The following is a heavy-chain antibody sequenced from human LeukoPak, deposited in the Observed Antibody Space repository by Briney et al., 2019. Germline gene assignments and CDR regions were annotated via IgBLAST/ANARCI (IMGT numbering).Heavy chain of an antibody. J-gene: IGHJ5*02. D-gene: IGHD1-26*01. CDR3: ARDRGVRGGSYGTWFDP. CDR1: GGSISSYY. Sequence: SETLSLTCTVSGGSISSYYWSWIRQPAGKGLEWIGRIYTSGSTNYNPSLKGRVTMSVDTSKNQFSLKLSSVPAADTAVYYCARDRGVRGGSYGTWFDPWGQGTLVTVSS. CDR2: IYTSGST. V-gene: IGHV4-4*07.